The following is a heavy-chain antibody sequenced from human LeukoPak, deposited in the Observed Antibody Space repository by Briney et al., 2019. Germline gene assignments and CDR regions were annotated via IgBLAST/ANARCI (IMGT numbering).Heavy chain of an antibody. CDR3: ARVSDISVAAYFDY. J-gene: IGHJ4*02. D-gene: IGHD6-19*01. CDR2: INWNGGST. V-gene: IGHV3-20*04. Sequence: GGSLRLSCAASGFTFDDYGLSWVRQAPGKGLEWVSTINWNGGSTVYADSVKGRFTISRDNAKNSLYLQMNSLRAEDTALYYCARVSDISVAAYFDYWGQGTLVTVSS. CDR1: GFTFDDYG.